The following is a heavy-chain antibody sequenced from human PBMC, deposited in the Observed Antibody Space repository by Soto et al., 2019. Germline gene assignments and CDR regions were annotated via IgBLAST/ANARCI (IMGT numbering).Heavy chain of an antibody. D-gene: IGHD2-15*01. Sequence: EVQLLESGGGLVQPGGSLRLSCAASGFTFSTYAMSWVRQAPGKGLEWVSVISDSGDGTYYADSVKGRFTISRASSKSTLYLQMNSLRAEDTAVYFCAKACRSSCYAAIDYWGQGTLVTVSS. CDR2: ISDSGDGT. CDR3: AKACRSSCYAAIDY. J-gene: IGHJ4*02. CDR1: GFTFSTYA. V-gene: IGHV3-23*01.